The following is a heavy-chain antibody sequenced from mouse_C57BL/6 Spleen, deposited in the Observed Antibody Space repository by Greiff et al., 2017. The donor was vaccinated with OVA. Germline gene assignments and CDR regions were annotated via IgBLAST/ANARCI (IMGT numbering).Heavy chain of an antibody. D-gene: IGHD2-13*01. CDR2: IRLKSDNYAT. CDR3: TRLHYAMDY. J-gene: IGHJ4*01. Sequence: EVHLVESGGGLVQPGGSMKLSCVASGFTFSNYWMNWVRQSPEKGLEWVAQIRLKSDNYATHYAESVKGRFTISRDDSKSRVYLQMNNLRAEDTGIYYCTRLHYAMDYWGQGTSVTVSS. V-gene: IGHV6-3*01. CDR1: GFTFSNYW.